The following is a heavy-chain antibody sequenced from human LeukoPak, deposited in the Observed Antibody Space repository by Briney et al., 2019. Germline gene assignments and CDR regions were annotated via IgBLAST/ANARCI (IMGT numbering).Heavy chain of an antibody. CDR3: VRDLGVDTSMIFFDY. D-gene: IGHD5-18*01. V-gene: IGHV1-18*01. CDR2: ISAYNGNT. Sequence: GASVKVSCKASGYTFTSFGISWVRQAPGQGLEWMGWISAYNGNTKSEQKFQGRVIMTTDTSTNTAYMELRSLRSDDTAVFYCVRDLGVDTSMIFFDYWGQGTLVTVSS. CDR1: GYTFTSFG. J-gene: IGHJ4*02.